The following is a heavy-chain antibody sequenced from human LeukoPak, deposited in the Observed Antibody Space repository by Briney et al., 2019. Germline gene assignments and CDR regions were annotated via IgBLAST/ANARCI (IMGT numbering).Heavy chain of an antibody. CDR3: ARDSKRYYYGSGSYQAFDY. CDR1: GFTFSSYW. J-gene: IGHJ4*02. Sequence: PGGSLRLSCAASGFTFSSYWMSWVRQAPGKGLEWVSAISGSGGNTFYADSVKGRFTISRDNSKNTLYLQMNSLRAEDTAVYYCARDSKRYYYGSGSYQAFDYWGQGTLVTVSS. CDR2: ISGSGGNT. V-gene: IGHV3-23*01. D-gene: IGHD3-10*01.